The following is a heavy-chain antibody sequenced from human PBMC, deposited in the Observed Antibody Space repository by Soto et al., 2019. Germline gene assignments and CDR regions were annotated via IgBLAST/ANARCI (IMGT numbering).Heavy chain of an antibody. CDR3: ARQGVALELDL. Sequence: GSLRLSCAASGFTFSVAAMHWVRQASGKGLGWVGLIRNKVNSYATAYAASVKGRFTVSRDDSKNMAFLEMNGLKTEDTAVYYCARQGVALELDLWGQGTLVTVSS. D-gene: IGHD1-1*01. J-gene: IGHJ5*02. V-gene: IGHV3-73*01. CDR2: IRNKVNSYAT. CDR1: GFTFSVAA.